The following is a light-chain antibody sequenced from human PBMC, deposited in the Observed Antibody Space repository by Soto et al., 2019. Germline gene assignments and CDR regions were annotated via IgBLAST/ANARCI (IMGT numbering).Light chain of an antibody. CDR3: QHYVYPQWT. J-gene: IGKJ1*01. Sequence: EVVLTQSPATLSLSPGERATLSCRASQNVRTFLDWYQQKPGQAPTLLIYGVSTRATGTPDRFSGSGSGTEFTLTIRRLEPEDFAVYFCQHYVYPQWTFGPGTKVDIK. V-gene: IGKV3-11*01. CDR2: GVS. CDR1: QNVRTF.